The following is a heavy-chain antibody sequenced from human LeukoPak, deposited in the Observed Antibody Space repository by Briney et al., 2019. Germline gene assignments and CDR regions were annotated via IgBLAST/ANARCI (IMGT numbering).Heavy chain of an antibody. CDR3: ARSNNGGWGYCDY. J-gene: IGHJ4*02. V-gene: IGHV3-33*01. CDR2: IWYDGSNK. D-gene: IGHD3-16*01. CDR1: GFSFSNYG. Sequence: GGSLRLSCAASGFSFSNYGMHWVRQAPGKGLEWVAVIWYDGSNKYYADSVKGRFTISRDNSKNTLYVQMSSLRAEDTVVYYCARSNNGGWGYCDYWGQGSLVTVSS.